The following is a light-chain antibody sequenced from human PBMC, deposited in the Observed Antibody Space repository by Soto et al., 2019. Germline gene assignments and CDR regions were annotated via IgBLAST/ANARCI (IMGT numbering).Light chain of an antibody. CDR1: SSDVGDYNY. J-gene: IGLJ2*01. CDR3: ISYTSDSTLV. CDR2: DVS. Sequence: QSALTQPASVSGSPGQAITISCTGTSSDVGDYNYVSWYQQHPGKAPKLMIYDVSNRPSGVSNRVSGSKSGNTASLTISGLQAEDEADYYCISYTSDSTLVVGGGTKVTVL. V-gene: IGLV2-14*01.